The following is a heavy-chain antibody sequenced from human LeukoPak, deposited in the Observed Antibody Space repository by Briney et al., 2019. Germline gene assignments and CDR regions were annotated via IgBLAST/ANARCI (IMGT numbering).Heavy chain of an antibody. V-gene: IGHV4-39*06. CDR3: ANSNDYGLVDI. D-gene: IGHD3/OR15-3a*01. CDR1: GGSMSTSNDY. CDR2: IFYSAAT. Sequence: SDTVSLICSVWGGSMSTSNDYGGWVRRPRGEGVEWIGNIFYSAATYYSPSLNSRVTISLDTSRQQFTLKLNSVTAADTAVYYCANSNDYGLVDIWGQGTMVTVSS. J-gene: IGHJ3*02.